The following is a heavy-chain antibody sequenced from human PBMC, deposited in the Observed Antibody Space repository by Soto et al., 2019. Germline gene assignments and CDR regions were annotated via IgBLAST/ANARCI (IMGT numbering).Heavy chain of an antibody. Sequence: SVKVSCKASGGTFSSYAISWVRQAPGQGLEWMGGIIPIFGTANYAQKFQGRVTITADESTSTAYMELSSLRSEDTAVYYCAAPICSSTSCYSAGDAFDIWGQGTMVTV. V-gene: IGHV1-69*13. D-gene: IGHD2-2*02. CDR1: GGTFSSYA. CDR2: IIPIFGTA. J-gene: IGHJ3*02. CDR3: AAPICSSTSCYSAGDAFDI.